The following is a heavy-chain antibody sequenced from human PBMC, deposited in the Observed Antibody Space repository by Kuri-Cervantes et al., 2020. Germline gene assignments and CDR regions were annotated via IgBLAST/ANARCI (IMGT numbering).Heavy chain of an antibody. D-gene: IGHD2/OR15-2a*01. V-gene: IGHV4-61*02. Sequence: SETLSLTCTVSGGSISSGSYYWSWIRQPAGKGLEWIGRIYTSGSTNYNPSLKSRVTISVDTYKNQFSLKLSSVTAADTAVYYCVGPGDYFLWGQGTLVTVSS. CDR1: GGSISSGSYY. J-gene: IGHJ4*02. CDR3: VGPGDYFL. CDR2: IYTSGST.